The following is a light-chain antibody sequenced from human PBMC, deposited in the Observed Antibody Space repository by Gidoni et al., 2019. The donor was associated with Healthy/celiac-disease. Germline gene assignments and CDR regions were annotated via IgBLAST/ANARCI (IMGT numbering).Light chain of an antibody. CDR2: DAS. CDR3: QQRSNWPPLT. J-gene: IGKJ4*01. Sequence: DIVLTQSPATLSLSPGERATLSCRASKSVISYLAWYQQKPGQAPRLLIYDASNRATGIPARFSGSGSGTDFTLTISRLEPEDFAVYYCQQRSNWPPLTFGGGTKVEIK. V-gene: IGKV3-11*01. CDR1: KSVISY.